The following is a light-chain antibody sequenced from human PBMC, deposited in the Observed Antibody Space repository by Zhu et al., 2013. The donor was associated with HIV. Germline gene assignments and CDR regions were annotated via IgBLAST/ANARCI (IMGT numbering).Light chain of an antibody. CDR2: DNN. CDR3: GTWDSSLSAYV. V-gene: IGLV1-51*01. Sequence: QSVLTQPPSVSAAPGQKVTISCSGTSSNIGHNYVSWYQQIPGTTPRLLIYDNNQRPSGIPDRFSGSKSGTSATLGITGLQTGDEADYYCGTWDSSLSAYVFGTGTKVTVL. J-gene: IGLJ1*01. CDR1: SSNIGHNY.